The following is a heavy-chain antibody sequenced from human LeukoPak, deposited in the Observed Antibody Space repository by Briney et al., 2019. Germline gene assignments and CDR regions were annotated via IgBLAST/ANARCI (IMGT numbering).Heavy chain of an antibody. CDR3: ARGGGSFQFDS. D-gene: IGHD1-26*01. CDR2: ISGSGDST. J-gene: IGHJ4*02. V-gene: IGHV3-23*01. Sequence: GGSLRLSCAASGFTFSNYAMRWVRQAPGKGLEWVSGISGSGDSTYYADSVKGRFTISRDNSKNTLYLQMNSLRAEDTAVYYCARGGGSFQFDSWGQGTLVTVSS. CDR1: GFTFSNYA.